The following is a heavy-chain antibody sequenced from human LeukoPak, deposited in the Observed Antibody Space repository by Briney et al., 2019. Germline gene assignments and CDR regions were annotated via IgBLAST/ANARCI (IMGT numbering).Heavy chain of an antibody. CDR3: AKDLGAVAGTRFDP. J-gene: IGHJ5*02. Sequence: GGSLRLSCVASGFIFSSYGMSWVRQAPGKGLEWVSAISGSGGSTYYADSVKGRFTISRDNSKNTLYLQMNSLRAEDTAVYYCAKDLGAVAGTRFDPWGQGTLVTVSS. CDR1: GFIFSSYG. V-gene: IGHV3-23*01. CDR2: ISGSGGST. D-gene: IGHD6-19*01.